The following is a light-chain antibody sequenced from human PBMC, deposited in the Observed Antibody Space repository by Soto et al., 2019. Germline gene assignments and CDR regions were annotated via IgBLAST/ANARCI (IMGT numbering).Light chain of an antibody. V-gene: IGLV2-14*03. CDR2: DVS. J-gene: IGLJ2*01. CDR1: SSDVGGYNY. Sequence: QSALTQPASVSGSPGQSITISCTGTSSDVGGYNYVSWYQQQPGKAPKLMTYDVSIRPSGVSNRFSGSKSGNTASLTISGLQAEDEADYYCSSYTSSSTLKVFGGGTKLTVL. CDR3: SSYTSSSTLKV.